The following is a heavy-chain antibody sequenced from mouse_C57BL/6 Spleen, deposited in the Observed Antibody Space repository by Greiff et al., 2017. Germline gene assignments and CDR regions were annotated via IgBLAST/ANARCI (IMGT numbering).Heavy chain of an antibody. J-gene: IGHJ2*01. CDR2: IHPSDSDP. CDR1: GYTFTSYW. CDR3: ASDYDFDY. V-gene: IGHV1-74*01. D-gene: IGHD2-4*01. Sequence: VKLQQPGAELVKPGASVKVSCKASGYTFTSYWMHWVKQRPGQGLEWLGRIHPSDSDPNYNQKFKGKATLTVEKSSSTAYMQLSSLTSEDSAVYYCASDYDFDYWGQGTTLTVSS.